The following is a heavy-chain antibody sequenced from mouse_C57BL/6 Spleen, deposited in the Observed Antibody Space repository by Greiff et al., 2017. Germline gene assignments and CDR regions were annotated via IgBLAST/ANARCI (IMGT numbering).Heavy chain of an antibody. Sequence: QVQLQQPGAELVRPGSSVKLSCKASGYTFTSYWMDWVKQRPGQGLEWIGNIYPSDSETHYNQKFKDKATLTVDKSSSTAYMQLSSLTSEDSAVYYCARTDYYYGSSPRFDYWGQGTTLTVSS. CDR2: IYPSDSET. J-gene: IGHJ2*01. V-gene: IGHV1-61*01. CDR1: GYTFTSYW. D-gene: IGHD1-1*01. CDR3: ARTDYYYGSSPRFDY.